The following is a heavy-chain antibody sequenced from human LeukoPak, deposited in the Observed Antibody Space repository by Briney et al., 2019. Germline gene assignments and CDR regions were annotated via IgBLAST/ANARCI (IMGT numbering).Heavy chain of an antibody. V-gene: IGHV4-39*01. J-gene: IGHJ4*02. D-gene: IGHD3-3*01. CDR2: IYYSGST. Sequence: PSETLSLTCTVSGGSISSSSYYWGWIRQPPGKGLEWIGSIYYSGSTHYNPSLKSRVTISVDTSKNQFSLKLSSVTAADTAVYYCASQRITIFGVFIHFDYWGQGTLVTVSS. CDR3: ASQRITIFGVFIHFDY. CDR1: GGSISSSSYY.